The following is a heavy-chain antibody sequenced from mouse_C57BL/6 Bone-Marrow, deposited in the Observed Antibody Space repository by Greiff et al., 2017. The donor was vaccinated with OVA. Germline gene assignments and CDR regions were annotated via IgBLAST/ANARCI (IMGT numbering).Heavy chain of an antibody. CDR1: GYTFTSYG. D-gene: IGHD1-2*01. Sequence: QVQLQQSGAELARPGASVKLSCKASGYTFTSYGISWVKQRTGQGLEWIGEIYPRSGNTYYNAKFKGKATLTADKSSSTAYMELRSLTSEDSAVYFCARWGNYYGLFDYWGQGTTLTVSS. CDR3: ARWGNYYGLFDY. CDR2: IYPRSGNT. J-gene: IGHJ2*01. V-gene: IGHV1-81*01.